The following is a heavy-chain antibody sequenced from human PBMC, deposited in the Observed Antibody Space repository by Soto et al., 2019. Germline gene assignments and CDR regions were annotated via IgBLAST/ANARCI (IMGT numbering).Heavy chain of an antibody. CDR1: GFTFSNAW. Sequence: GGSLRLSCAASGFTFSNAWMSWVRQAPGKGLEWVGRIKSKTDGGTTDYAAPVKGRFTISRDDSKNTLYLQMNSLKTEDTAVYYCTTVGSNLVVVAATPYWFDPWGQGTLFTVSS. V-gene: IGHV3-15*01. CDR3: TTVGSNLVVVAATPYWFDP. D-gene: IGHD2-15*01. CDR2: IKSKTDGGTT. J-gene: IGHJ5*02.